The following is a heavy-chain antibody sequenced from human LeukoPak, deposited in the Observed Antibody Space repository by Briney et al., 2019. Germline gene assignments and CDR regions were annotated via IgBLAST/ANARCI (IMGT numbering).Heavy chain of an antibody. CDR1: GGSISTYY. CDR3: ARDPGPLDYDSSGYPYYFDY. V-gene: IGHV4-59*12. Sequence: SETLSLTCTVSGGSISTYYWTWIRQPPGKGLEWIGYIYYSGGANHNPSFQGRVAISVDSSKNQFSLRLNSVTAADTAVYYCARDPGPLDYDSSGYPYYFDYWGQGTLVTVSS. J-gene: IGHJ4*02. D-gene: IGHD3-22*01. CDR2: IYYSGGA.